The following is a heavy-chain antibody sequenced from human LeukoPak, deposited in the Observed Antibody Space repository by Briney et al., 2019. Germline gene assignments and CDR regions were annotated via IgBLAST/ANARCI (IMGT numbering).Heavy chain of an antibody. J-gene: IGHJ4*02. CDR3: ARDSDTTDWAWVY. Sequence: ASVKVSCKASGYAFRMYSKYTIHWVRQAPGQRPEWMGWINAGFGETRYRQKFQGRVTLSADTSANTVYMELNSLTSEDTAVYYCARDSDTTDWAWVYWGQGTLVTVSS. CDR2: INAGFGET. V-gene: IGHV1-3*01. CDR1: GYAFRMYSKYT. D-gene: IGHD3-9*01.